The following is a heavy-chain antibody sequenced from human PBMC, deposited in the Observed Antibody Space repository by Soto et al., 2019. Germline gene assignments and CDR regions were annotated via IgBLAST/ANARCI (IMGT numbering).Heavy chain of an antibody. V-gene: IGHV1-3*01. D-gene: IGHD6-19*01. CDR1: GYTFTSYA. CDR3: ARDLGGWTDY. J-gene: IGHJ4*02. Sequence: QVQLVQSGAEVKKPGASVKVSCKASGYTFTSYAMQWVRQAPGQRLEWRGGINAGNGNIRYSQKFQGRVTITRDTSASTAYMELRSLRSEDTTVYYCARDLGGWTDYWGQGTLVTVSS. CDR2: INAGNGNI.